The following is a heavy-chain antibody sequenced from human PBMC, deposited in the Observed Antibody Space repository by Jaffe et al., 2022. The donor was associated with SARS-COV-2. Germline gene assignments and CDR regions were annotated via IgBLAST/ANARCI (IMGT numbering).Heavy chain of an antibody. V-gene: IGHV3-21*01. Sequence: EVQLVESGGGLVKPGGSLRLSCAASGFTFSSYSMNWVRQAPGKGLEWVSSISSSSSYIYYADSVKGRFTISRDNAKNSLYLQMNSLRAEDTAVYYCARAALGYCSGGSCYYFDYWGQGTLVTVSS. CDR2: ISSSSSYI. D-gene: IGHD2-15*01. J-gene: IGHJ4*02. CDR1: GFTFSSYS. CDR3: ARAALGYCSGGSCYYFDY.